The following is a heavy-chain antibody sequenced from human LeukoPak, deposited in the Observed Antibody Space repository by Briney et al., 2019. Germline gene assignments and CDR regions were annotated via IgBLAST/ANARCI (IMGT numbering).Heavy chain of an antibody. CDR2: IYYSGST. CDR1: GGSISSSSYY. D-gene: IGHD5-18*01. J-gene: IGHJ4*02. Sequence: SETLSLTCTVSGGSISSSSYYWGWIRQPPGKGLEWIGSIYYSGSTYYNPSLKSRVTISVDTSKNQFSLKLSSVTAADTAVYYCARLALGYSYGCLQNSDYWGQGTLVTVSS. V-gene: IGHV4-39*01. CDR3: ARLALGYSYGCLQNSDY.